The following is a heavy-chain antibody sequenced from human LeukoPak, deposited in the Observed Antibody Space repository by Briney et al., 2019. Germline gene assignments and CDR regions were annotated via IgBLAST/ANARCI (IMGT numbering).Heavy chain of an antibody. CDR2: IYYSGKT. J-gene: IGHJ4*02. D-gene: IGHD5-24*01. CDR3: MRHEEEDGYNAKPFDF. CDR1: GGSIRNSNHY. V-gene: IGHV4-39*01. Sequence: SQTLSLTCTVSGGSIRNSNHYWGWVRQPPGKGLEWLGTIYYSGKTYYSPSLKSRVAISVDTSKNQFSMRLSSVTAADTAVYFCMRHEEEDGYNAKPFDFWGQGTLVTVSS.